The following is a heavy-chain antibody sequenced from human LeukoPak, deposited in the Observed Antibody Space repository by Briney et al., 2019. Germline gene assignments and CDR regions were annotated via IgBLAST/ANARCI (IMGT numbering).Heavy chain of an antibody. V-gene: IGHV3-23*01. CDR1: GFTFSNAW. D-gene: IGHD4-23*01. CDR3: AKESGGNLPWGSADY. J-gene: IGHJ4*02. CDR2: ISGSGGST. Sequence: PGGSLRLSCAASGFTFSNAWMSWVRQAPGKGLEWVSAISGSGGSTYYADSVKGRFTISRDNSKNTLYLQMNSLRAEDTAVYYCAKESGGNLPWGSADYWGQGTLVTVSS.